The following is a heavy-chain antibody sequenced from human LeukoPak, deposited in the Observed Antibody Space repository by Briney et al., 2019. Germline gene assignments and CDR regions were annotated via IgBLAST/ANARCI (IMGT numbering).Heavy chain of an antibody. D-gene: IGHD2-8*01. CDR2: IYYSGRS. V-gene: IGHV4-59*08. J-gene: IGHJ4*02. CDR3: ARHNGDVQSFLFGY. Sequence: PSETLSLTCSVSGGSISTYYWSWIRQPPGKGLEWVGYIYYSGRSNYNPSPRSRGTISVDTSRNQFSLNLSSVTAADTAVYYCARHNGDVQSFLFGYWGQGTLVTVSS. CDR1: GGSISTYY.